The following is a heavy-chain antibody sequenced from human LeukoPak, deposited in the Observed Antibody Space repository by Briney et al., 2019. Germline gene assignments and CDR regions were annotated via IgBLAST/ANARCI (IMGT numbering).Heavy chain of an antibody. CDR3: ARLHCSSTSCYTASLSEFDP. Sequence: GESQKISCKGSGYSFTSYWIGWVRQMPGKGLEWMGIIYPGNSDTRYSPSFQGQVTISADKSISTAYLQWSSLKASDTAMYYCARLHCSSTSCYTASLSEFDPWGQGTLVTVSS. V-gene: IGHV5-51*01. CDR2: IYPGNSDT. D-gene: IGHD2-2*02. J-gene: IGHJ5*02. CDR1: GYSFTSYW.